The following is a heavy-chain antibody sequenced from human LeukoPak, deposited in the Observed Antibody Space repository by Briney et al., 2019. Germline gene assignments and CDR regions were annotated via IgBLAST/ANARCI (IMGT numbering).Heavy chain of an antibody. V-gene: IGHV1-69*13. Sequence: SVKVSCKASGGTFSSYAISWVRQAPGQGLEWMGGIIPIFGTANYAQKFQGRVTITADESTSTAHMELSSLRSEDTAVYYCARDPIAAAGIFDYWGQGTLVTVSS. CDR3: ARDPIAAAGIFDY. CDR1: GGTFSSYA. D-gene: IGHD6-13*01. CDR2: IIPIFGTA. J-gene: IGHJ4*02.